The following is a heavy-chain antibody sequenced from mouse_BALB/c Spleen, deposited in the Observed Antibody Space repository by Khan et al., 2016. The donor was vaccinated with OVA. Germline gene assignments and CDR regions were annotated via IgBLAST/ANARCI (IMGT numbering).Heavy chain of an antibody. Sequence: VQLQESGTELARPGASVKLSCKASGYTFTSYWMQWVKQRPGQGLEWIGAIYPGDGNTRYTQKFKGKATLTADKSSRTVYMQLSSLAYEDSAVYYCARGGITTGYFDYWGQGTTLTVSS. J-gene: IGHJ2*01. CDR1: GYTFTSYW. CDR2: IYPGDGNT. CDR3: ARGGITTGYFDY. V-gene: IGHV1-87*01. D-gene: IGHD1-1*01.